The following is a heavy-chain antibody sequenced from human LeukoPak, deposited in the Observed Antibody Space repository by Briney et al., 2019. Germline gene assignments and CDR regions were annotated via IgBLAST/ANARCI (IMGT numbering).Heavy chain of an antibody. CDR3: ARGGIAHHYYYYYMDV. CDR1: GYIFTGYY. D-gene: IGHD6-13*01. CDR2: INPNSGGT. J-gene: IGHJ6*03. V-gene: IGHV1-2*02. Sequence: GASVKVSCKASGYIFTGYYMHWVRQAPGQGLEWMGWINPNSGGTNYAQKFQGRVTMTRDTSISTTYMELSRLRSDDTAVYYCARGGIAHHYYYYYMDVWGKGTTVTVSS.